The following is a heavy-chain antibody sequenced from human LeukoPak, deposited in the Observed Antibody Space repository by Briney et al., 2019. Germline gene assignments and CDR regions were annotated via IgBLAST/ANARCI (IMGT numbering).Heavy chain of an antibody. D-gene: IGHD6-19*01. Sequence: PGGSLRLSCAASGFTFSSYAMSWVRQAPGKGLEWVSAISGSGGSTYYADSVKGRFTISRDNSENTLYLQMNSLRAEDTAVYYCAKGHSGWYPHDWFDPWGQGTLVTVSS. J-gene: IGHJ5*02. V-gene: IGHV3-23*01. CDR3: AKGHSGWYPHDWFDP. CDR1: GFTFSSYA. CDR2: ISGSGGST.